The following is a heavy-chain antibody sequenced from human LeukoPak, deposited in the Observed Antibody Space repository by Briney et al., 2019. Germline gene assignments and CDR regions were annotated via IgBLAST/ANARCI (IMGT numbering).Heavy chain of an antibody. Sequence: PGGSLRLSCAASGFTFSDYYMSWIRQAPGKGLEWVSYISSSGSTIYYADSVKGRFTISRDNAKNSLYLQMNSLRAEDTAVYYCARVRVWSLNYFDYWGQGTLVTVSS. D-gene: IGHD1-26*01. CDR2: ISSSGSTI. CDR3: ARVRVWSLNYFDY. CDR1: GFTFSDYY. J-gene: IGHJ4*02. V-gene: IGHV3-11*01.